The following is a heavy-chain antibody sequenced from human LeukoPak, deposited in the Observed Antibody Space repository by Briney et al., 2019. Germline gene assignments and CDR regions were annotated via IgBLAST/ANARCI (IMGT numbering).Heavy chain of an antibody. CDR2: IYSGGST. CDR3: ARGRCSSTSCYGHNWFDP. Sequence: GGSLRLSCAASGFTVSSNYMSWVRQAPGKGLEWVSVIYSGGSTYYADSVKGRFTISRDNAKDSMYLQMNSLRAEDTAVYYCARGRCSSTSCYGHNWFDPWGQGTLVTVSS. D-gene: IGHD2-2*01. CDR1: GFTVSSNY. V-gene: IGHV3-53*01. J-gene: IGHJ5*02.